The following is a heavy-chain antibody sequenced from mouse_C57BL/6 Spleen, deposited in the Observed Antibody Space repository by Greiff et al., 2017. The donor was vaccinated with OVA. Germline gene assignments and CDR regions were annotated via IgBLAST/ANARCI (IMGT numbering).Heavy chain of an antibody. CDR2: IYPGSGST. Sequence: VQLQQSGAELVKPGASVKMSCKASGYTFTSYWITWVKQRPGQGLEWIGDIYPGSGSTNYNEKFKSKATLTVDTSSSTAYMQLSSLTSEDSAVYYCAKGKNYYGSSPFAYWGQGTLVTVSA. CDR3: AKGKNYYGSSPFAY. J-gene: IGHJ3*01. D-gene: IGHD1-1*01. CDR1: GYTFTSYW. V-gene: IGHV1-55*01.